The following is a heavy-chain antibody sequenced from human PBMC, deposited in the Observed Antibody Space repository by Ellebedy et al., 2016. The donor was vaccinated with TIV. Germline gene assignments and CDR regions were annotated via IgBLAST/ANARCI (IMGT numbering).Heavy chain of an antibody. CDR1: GYTFTSYD. V-gene: IGHV1-69*13. CDR2: IIPIFGTA. Sequence: SVKVSXXASGYTFTSYDINWVRQATGQGLEWMGGIIPIFGTANYAQKFQGRVTITADESTSTAYMELSSLRSEDTAVYYCARGSVAYSSGWSLDYWGQGTLVTVSS. CDR3: ARGSVAYSSGWSLDY. D-gene: IGHD6-19*01. J-gene: IGHJ4*02.